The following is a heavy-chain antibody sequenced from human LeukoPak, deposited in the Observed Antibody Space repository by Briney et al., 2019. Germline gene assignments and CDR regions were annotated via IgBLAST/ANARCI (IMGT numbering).Heavy chain of an antibody. CDR2: IIPILGIA. CDR1: GGTFSSYA. D-gene: IGHD5-24*01. J-gene: IGHJ4*02. V-gene: IGHV1-69*04. CDR3: AREVEMATTRGGDY. Sequence: SVKVSCKASGGTFSSYAISWVRQAPGQGLEWMGRIIPILGIANYAQKFQGRVTITADKSTSTAYMELSSLRSEDTAVYYCAREVEMATTRGGDYRGQGTLVTVSS.